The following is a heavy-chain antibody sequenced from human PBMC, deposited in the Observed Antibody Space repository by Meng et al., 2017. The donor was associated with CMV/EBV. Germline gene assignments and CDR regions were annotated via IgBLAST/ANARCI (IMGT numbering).Heavy chain of an antibody. J-gene: IGHJ2*01. D-gene: IGHD1-7*01. CDR1: GYTFTGYY. Sequence: ASVKVSCKASGYTFTGYYMHWVRQAPGQGLEWMGWINPNSGGTNYAQKFQGRVTMTRDTSISTAYMELSRLRSDDTAVYYCAINGITGTTLTRYFDLWGRGTLVTVSS. CDR2: INPNSGGT. CDR3: AINGITGTTLTRYFDL. V-gene: IGHV1-2*02.